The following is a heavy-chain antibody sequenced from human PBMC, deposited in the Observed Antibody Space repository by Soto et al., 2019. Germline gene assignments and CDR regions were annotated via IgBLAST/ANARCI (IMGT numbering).Heavy chain of an antibody. CDR2: IYYSGST. V-gene: IGHV4-59*08. Sequence: PSETLSLTCTVSGGSISSFYWSWIRQPPGKGLEWIGYIYYSGSTNYNPSLKSRVTISLDTSKNQFSLKLSSVTAADTAVYYCARLGGGMPLFDYWGQGTLVTVSS. CDR1: GGSISSFY. CDR3: ARLGGGMPLFDY. J-gene: IGHJ4*02. D-gene: IGHD3-16*01.